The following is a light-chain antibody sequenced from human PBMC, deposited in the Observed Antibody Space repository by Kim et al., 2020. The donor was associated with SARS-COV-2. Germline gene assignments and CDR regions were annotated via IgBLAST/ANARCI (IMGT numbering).Light chain of an antibody. CDR2: QDS. V-gene: IGLV3-1*01. Sequence: SPGQTASITCSGDKLGDKYACWYQQKPGQSPLLVIYQDSKRPSGIPERFSGSNSGNTATLTISGTQAMYESDYYCQAWDSSTADVVFGGGTQLTVL. CDR3: QAWDSSTADVV. CDR1: KLGDKY. J-gene: IGLJ2*01.